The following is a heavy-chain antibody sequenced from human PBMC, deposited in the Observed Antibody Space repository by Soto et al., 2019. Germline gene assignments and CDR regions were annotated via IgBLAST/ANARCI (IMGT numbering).Heavy chain of an antibody. Sequence: ETLSHPWPVSGASISGSSWSWIRQSAGKGLEWIGRIYATGTTDYNPSLKSRVMMSVDTSKKQFSLKLRSVTAADTAVYYCVRDGTKTLRDWFDPWGQGIAVTVSS. CDR1: GASISGSS. CDR2: IYATGTT. D-gene: IGHD1-1*01. V-gene: IGHV4-4*07. CDR3: VRDGTKTLRDWFDP. J-gene: IGHJ5*02.